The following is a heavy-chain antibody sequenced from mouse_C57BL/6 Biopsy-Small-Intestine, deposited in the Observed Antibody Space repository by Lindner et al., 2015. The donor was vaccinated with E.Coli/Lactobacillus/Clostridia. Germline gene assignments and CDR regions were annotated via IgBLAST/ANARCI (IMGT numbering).Heavy chain of an antibody. Sequence: VQLQESGGGLVQPKGSLKLSCAASGFSSNTYAMNWVRQAPGKGLEWVARIRSQSNNYATYYADSVKDRFTISRDDSESMLYLQMNNLKTEDTAMYYCVRHAWGYGLSYVGYFDVWGTGTTVTVSS. D-gene: IGHD1-1*01. CDR2: IRSQSNNYAT. CDR3: VRHAWGYGLSYVGYFDV. CDR1: GFSSNTYA. J-gene: IGHJ1*03. V-gene: IGHV10-1*01.